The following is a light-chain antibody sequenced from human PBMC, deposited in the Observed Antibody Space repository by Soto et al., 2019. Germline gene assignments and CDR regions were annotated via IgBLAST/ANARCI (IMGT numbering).Light chain of an antibody. Sequence: DIQMTQSPSPLSGSVGDRVTITCRASQTISSWLAWYQQKPGKAPKLLIYKASTLKSGVPSRFSGSGSGTDFTLTISSLRPEDFATYYCQQLNRYPFTFGGGTKVDIK. V-gene: IGKV1-5*03. J-gene: IGKJ4*01. CDR2: KAS. CDR3: QQLNRYPFT. CDR1: QTISSW.